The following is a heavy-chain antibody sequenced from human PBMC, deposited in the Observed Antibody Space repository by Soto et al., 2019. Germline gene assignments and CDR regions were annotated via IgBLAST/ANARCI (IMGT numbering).Heavy chain of an antibody. CDR3: PRGGFTSVRGVSRDHYCFGMDV. Sequence: ASVQVSCKASGRTFSSYAISWVRQAPGQGLEWMGGIIPIFGTANYAQKFQGRVTITADESPSTAYMELSMLRSDATAVYYCPRGGFTSVRGVSRDHYCFGMDVWSRGTTVTVSS. V-gene: IGHV1-69*13. CDR1: GRTFSSYA. D-gene: IGHD3-10*01. J-gene: IGHJ6*02. CDR2: IIPIFGTA.